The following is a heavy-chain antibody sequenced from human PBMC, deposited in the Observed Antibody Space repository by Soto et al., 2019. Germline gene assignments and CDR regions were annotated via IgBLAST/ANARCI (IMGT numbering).Heavy chain of an antibody. Sequence: EVQLVESGGGLVQPGGSLRISCSASGFTFSSHWMHWVRQGPEKGLLWVSRINTDGSNTNYADSVKGRFTISRDNARNTLYLQMNSLRVEDTAGYYCARDLTWNQADYWGQGTLVTVSS. J-gene: IGHJ4*02. CDR3: ARDLTWNQADY. D-gene: IGHD1-1*01. V-gene: IGHV3-74*01. CDR2: INTDGSNT. CDR1: GFTFSSHW.